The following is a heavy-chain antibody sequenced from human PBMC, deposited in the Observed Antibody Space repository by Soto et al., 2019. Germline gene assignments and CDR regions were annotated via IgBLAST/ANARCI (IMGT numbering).Heavy chain of an antibody. D-gene: IGHD4-17*01. Sequence: QVQLQESGPGLVKPSETLSLTCTVSGGSISSYYWSWIRQPPGKGLEWIGYIYYSGSTNYNPSLKSRVTISVDTSKNQFSLKLSSVTAAATAVYYCAGQTTVTTKDYYYYYYMDVWGKGTTVTVSS. V-gene: IGHV4-59*08. CDR2: IYYSGST. CDR3: AGQTTVTTKDYYYYYYMDV. J-gene: IGHJ6*03. CDR1: GGSISSYY.